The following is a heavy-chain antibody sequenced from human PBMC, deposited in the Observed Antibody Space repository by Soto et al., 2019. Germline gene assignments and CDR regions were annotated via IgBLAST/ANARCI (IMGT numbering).Heavy chain of an antibody. CDR3: ARLVVPAAIKISSSYYMDA. D-gene: IGHD2-2*01. J-gene: IGHJ6*03. V-gene: IGHV3-48*01. CDR2: ISSSSSTI. Sequence: VGSLRLSCAASGFTFSSYSMNWVRQAPGKGLEWVSYISSSSSTIYYADSVKGRFTISRDNAKNSLYLQMNSLRAEDTAVYYCARLVVPAAIKISSSYYMDAWGKGTTLTVSS. CDR1: GFTFSSYS.